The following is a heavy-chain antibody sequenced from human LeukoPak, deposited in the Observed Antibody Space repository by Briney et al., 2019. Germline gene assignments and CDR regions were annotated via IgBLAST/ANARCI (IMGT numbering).Heavy chain of an antibody. CDR3: ARDAAAAGLFDY. CDR1: GYTLTSYG. Sequence: ASVKVSCKASGYTLTSYGISWVRQAPGQGLEWMGWISAYNGNTNYAQKLQGRVTMTTDTSTSTAYMELRSLRSDDTAVYYCARDAAAAGLFDYWGQGTLVTVSS. CDR2: ISAYNGNT. J-gene: IGHJ4*02. V-gene: IGHV1-18*01. D-gene: IGHD6-13*01.